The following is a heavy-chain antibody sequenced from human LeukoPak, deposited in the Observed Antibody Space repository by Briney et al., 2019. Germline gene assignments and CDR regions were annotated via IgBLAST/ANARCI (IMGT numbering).Heavy chain of an antibody. Sequence: SETLSLTCTVSGGSISSYYWSWIRQPPGKGLEWIGYIYYSGSTNYNPSLKSRVTIPVDTSKNQFSLKLSSVTAADTAVYYCARLLVSSAFDIWGQGTMVTVSS. CDR1: GGSISSYY. D-gene: IGHD6-6*01. CDR2: IYYSGST. V-gene: IGHV4-59*08. CDR3: ARLLVSSAFDI. J-gene: IGHJ3*02.